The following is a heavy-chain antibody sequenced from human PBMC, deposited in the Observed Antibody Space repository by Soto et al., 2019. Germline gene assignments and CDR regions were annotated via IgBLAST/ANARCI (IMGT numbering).Heavy chain of an antibody. Sequence: HPGGSLRLSCAASGFTFTNYAMSWVRQAPGEVLEWLATISGSGSATFYADSVKGRFTLSRDNSKDTLYLQMNSLRAEDTAKYFCAKGGSAYCYGGSCYHPFDYWGQGTLVTVSS. D-gene: IGHD2-15*01. CDR2: ISGSGSAT. CDR1: GFTFTNYA. CDR3: AKGGSAYCYGGSCYHPFDY. J-gene: IGHJ4*02. V-gene: IGHV3-23*01.